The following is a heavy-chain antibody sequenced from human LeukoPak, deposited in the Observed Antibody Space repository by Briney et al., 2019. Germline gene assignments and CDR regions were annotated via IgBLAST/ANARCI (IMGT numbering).Heavy chain of an antibody. Sequence: GGSLRLSCAASGFTFSGYSMHWVRQAPGKGLEYVSYISGSGGGTDYADSVKGRFTISRDNSKTTLYLQMGSLRAEDMAVYYCARQKGSGSNWFDHWGQGTLVTVSS. V-gene: IGHV3-64*02. J-gene: IGHJ5*02. CDR3: ARQKGSGSNWFDH. CDR1: GFTFSGYS. CDR2: ISGSGGGT. D-gene: IGHD3-10*01.